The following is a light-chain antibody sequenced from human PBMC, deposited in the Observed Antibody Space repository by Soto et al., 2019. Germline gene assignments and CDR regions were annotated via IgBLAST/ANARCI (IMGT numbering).Light chain of an antibody. J-gene: IGKJ1*01. CDR3: QQYGSSGT. CDR1: QTVSSNF. V-gene: IGKV3-20*01. Sequence: ILLTQSPGTLSLSPGERSTLSCRASQTVSSNFLAWYQEKPGQGPRLLIYGASNRATGIPDRFSGSGSGTDFTLTISRLEPEDFAVYYCQQYGSSGTFGQGTKVDIK. CDR2: GAS.